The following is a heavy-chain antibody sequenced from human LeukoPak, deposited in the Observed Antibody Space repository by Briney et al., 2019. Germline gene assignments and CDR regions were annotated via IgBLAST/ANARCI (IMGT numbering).Heavy chain of an antibody. D-gene: IGHD2-8*01. Sequence: GGSLRPSCAASGFTLSSYWMSWVRQAPGKGLEWVASIKQDGSEKYYVDCVKGRVTISRDNAKNSLYLQMNSLRADESAVYYCARYCTFRTCSATNFDAWGQGTLVTGSS. CDR2: IKQDGSEK. V-gene: IGHV3-7*01. J-gene: IGHJ4*02. CDR1: GFTLSSYW. CDR3: ARYCTFRTCSATNFDA.